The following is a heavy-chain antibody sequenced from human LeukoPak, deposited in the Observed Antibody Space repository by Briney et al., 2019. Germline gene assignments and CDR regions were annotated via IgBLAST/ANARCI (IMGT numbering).Heavy chain of an antibody. J-gene: IGHJ5*02. D-gene: IGHD3-10*01. Sequence: SETLSLTCAVSGGSISSSNWWSWVLQPPGKGLEWIVEIYHSGSTNYNPSLKSRVTISVDKSKNQFSLKLSSVTAADTAVYYCARDLQLWFGEGNWFDPWGQGTLVTVSS. V-gene: IGHV4-4*02. CDR2: IYHSGST. CDR1: GGSISSSNW. CDR3: ARDLQLWFGEGNWFDP.